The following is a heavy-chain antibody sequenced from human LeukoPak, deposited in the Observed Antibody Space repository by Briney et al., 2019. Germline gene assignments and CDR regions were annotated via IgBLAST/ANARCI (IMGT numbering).Heavy chain of an antibody. CDR2: ISGSGGST. CDR1: GFTFSSYA. J-gene: IGHJ4*02. V-gene: IGHV3-23*01. CDR3: AKVGCSSTSCYENYFDY. Sequence: GGSLRLSCAASGFTFSSYAMSWVRQAPGKGLEWVSAISGSGGSTYYADSVKGRFTTSRDNSKNTLYLQMNSLRAEDTAVYYCAKVGCSSTSCYENYFDYWGQGTLVTVSS. D-gene: IGHD2-2*01.